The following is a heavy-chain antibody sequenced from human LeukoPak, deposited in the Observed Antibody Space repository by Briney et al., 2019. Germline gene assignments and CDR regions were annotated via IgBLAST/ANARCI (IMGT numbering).Heavy chain of an antibody. D-gene: IGHD4-23*01. J-gene: IGHJ4*02. CDR1: GFTFSSYA. CDR2: ASKSGDWT. CDR3: AKDYGGNPFDH. Sequence: GGSLGLSCAASGFTFSSYAMSWVRQAPGKGLEWVSVASKSGDWTSLAQSVKGRFTVSRDNLKNTFFLQMNSLRDEDTAVYFCAKDYGGNPFDHWGQGTLVTVSS. V-gene: IGHV3-23*01.